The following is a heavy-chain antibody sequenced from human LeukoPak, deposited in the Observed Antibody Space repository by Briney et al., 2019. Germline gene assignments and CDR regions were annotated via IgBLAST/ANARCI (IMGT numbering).Heavy chain of an antibody. CDR2: IDSEGSDT. CDR1: GFTFSTYT. V-gene: IGHV3-74*01. J-gene: IGHJ4*02. D-gene: IGHD4-23*01. Sequence: GGSLRLSCTASGFTFSTYTMNWVRQTPGKGLVWVSRIDSEGSDTTYADSVKGRFTISRDNAKNTVYLQMNSLRAEDTAIYYCARVGVSGGNFVDFDYWGQGTLVTVSS. CDR3: ARVGVSGGNFVDFDY.